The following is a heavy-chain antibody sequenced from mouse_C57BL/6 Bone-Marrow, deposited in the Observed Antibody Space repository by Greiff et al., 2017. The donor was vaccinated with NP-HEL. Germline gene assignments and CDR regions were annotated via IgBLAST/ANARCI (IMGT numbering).Heavy chain of an antibody. CDR2: IDPSDSYT. J-gene: IGHJ2*01. D-gene: IGHD3-1*01. CDR1: GYTFTSYW. CDR3: VGYPDY. V-gene: IGHV1-50*01. Sequence: VQLQQPGAELVKPGASVKLSCKASGYTFTSYWMQWVKQRPGQGLEWIGEIDPSDSYTNYNQKFKGKATLTVDTSSSTAYMQLSSLTSEDSAVYYCVGYPDYWGQGTTLTVSS.